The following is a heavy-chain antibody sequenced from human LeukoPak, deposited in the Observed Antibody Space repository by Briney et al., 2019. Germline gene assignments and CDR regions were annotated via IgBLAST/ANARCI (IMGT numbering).Heavy chain of an antibody. Sequence: ASVKVSCKASGYTFTGYYIHWVRQAPGQGLEWMGWASPNSGDTNYAQKSQGRVTMTRDTSISTAYMELSRLRSDDTAVYYCARANRYGSGSGGTLGYVGYWGQGTLVTVSS. D-gene: IGHD3-10*01. V-gene: IGHV1-2*02. CDR3: ARANRYGSGSGGTLGYVGY. J-gene: IGHJ4*02. CDR2: ASPNSGDT. CDR1: GYTFTGYY.